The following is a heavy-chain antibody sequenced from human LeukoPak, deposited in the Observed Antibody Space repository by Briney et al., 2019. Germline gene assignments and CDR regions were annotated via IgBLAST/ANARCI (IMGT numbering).Heavy chain of an antibody. Sequence: GGSLRLSCAASGFTVSSKYMGWARQAPGKGLEWVSIIFSGNNAYYVDSVKGRFTISRDNSKNTVYLQMNSLRAEDTAVYYCARDFGLGYCDSTSCYGWFDPWGQGALVTVSS. CDR2: IFSGNNA. CDR1: GFTVSSKY. V-gene: IGHV3-53*01. CDR3: ARDFGLGYCDSTSCYGWFDP. D-gene: IGHD2-2*01. J-gene: IGHJ5*02.